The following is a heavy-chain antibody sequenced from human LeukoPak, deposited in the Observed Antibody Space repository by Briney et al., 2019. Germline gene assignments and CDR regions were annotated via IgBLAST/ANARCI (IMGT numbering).Heavy chain of an antibody. D-gene: IGHD6-13*01. J-gene: IGHJ5*02. V-gene: IGHV3-48*03. Sequence: GGSLRLSCAASGFTFSSYEMNWVRQAPGKGLEWVSYISSLGSTIYYADSVKGRFTISRDNAKNSLYLQMNSLRADDTAVYYCARVRSIAAVTAWFDPWGHGTLVTVSS. CDR2: ISSLGSTI. CDR1: GFTFSSYE. CDR3: ARVRSIAAVTAWFDP.